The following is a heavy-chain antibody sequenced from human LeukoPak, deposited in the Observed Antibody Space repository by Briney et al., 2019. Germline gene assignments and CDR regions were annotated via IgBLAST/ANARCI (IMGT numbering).Heavy chain of an antibody. CDR3: AREPRYCSGGSCYGYWFDP. Sequence: GASVKVSCKASGYTFTSYAMHWVRQAPGQRLEWMGWINAGKGNTKYSQKFQGRVTITRDTSASTAYMELSSLRSEDTAVYYCAREPRYCSGGSCYGYWFDPWGQGTLVTVSS. CDR2: INAGKGNT. D-gene: IGHD2-15*01. V-gene: IGHV1-3*01. CDR1: GYTFTSYA. J-gene: IGHJ5*02.